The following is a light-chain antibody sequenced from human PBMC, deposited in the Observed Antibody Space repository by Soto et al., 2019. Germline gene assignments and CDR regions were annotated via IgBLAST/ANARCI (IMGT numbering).Light chain of an antibody. V-gene: IGLV1-47*01. J-gene: IGLJ3*02. CDR3: AAWDDSLSAPWV. CDR2: RNN. Sequence: QSVLTQPPSASGTPGQRVTISGSGSSSNIGSNYVYWYQQLPGTAPKLLIYRNNQRPSGVPDRFSGSKSGTSASLAISGLRSEDEDDYYCAAWDDSLSAPWVFGGGTKLTVL. CDR1: SSNIGSNY.